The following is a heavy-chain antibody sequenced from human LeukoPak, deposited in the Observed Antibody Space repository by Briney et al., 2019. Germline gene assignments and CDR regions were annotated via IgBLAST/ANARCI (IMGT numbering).Heavy chain of an antibody. Sequence: PGGSLRLSCAASEFDFSTYAMSWVRQPPGKGLEWVSAISGSDGSTYYADSVKGRFTISRDNSKNTLYLQMNSLRAEDTAVYYCVKYGADVWGQGTTVTVSS. CDR3: VKYGADV. V-gene: IGHV3-23*01. CDR2: ISGSDGST. D-gene: IGHD3-10*01. J-gene: IGHJ6*02. CDR1: EFDFSTYA.